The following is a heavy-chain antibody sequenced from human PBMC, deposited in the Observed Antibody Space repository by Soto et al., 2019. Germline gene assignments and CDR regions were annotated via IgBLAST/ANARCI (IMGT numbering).Heavy chain of an antibody. D-gene: IGHD6-13*01. CDR2: IYYSGST. CDR1: GGSISSYY. V-gene: IGHV4-59*01. CDR3: ARGGSSWTGLFDP. J-gene: IGHJ5*02. Sequence: PSETLSLTCTVSGGSISSYYWSWIRHPPGKGLESIGYIYYSGSTNYNPSLKSRVTISVDTSKNQFSLTLSSVTAADTAVYYCARGGSSWTGLFDPWGQGTLVTVSS.